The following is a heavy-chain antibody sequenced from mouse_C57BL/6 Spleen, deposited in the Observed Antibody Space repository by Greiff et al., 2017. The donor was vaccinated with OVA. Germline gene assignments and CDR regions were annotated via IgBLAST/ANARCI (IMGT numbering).Heavy chain of an antibody. CDR3: ARQLRLLYYAMDY. CDR2: ISSGSSTI. D-gene: IGHD3-2*02. CDR1: GFTFSDYG. Sequence: EVMLVESGGGLVKPGGSLKLSCAASGFTFSDYGMHWVRQAPEKGLEWVAYISSGSSTIYYADTVKGRFPISRDNAKNTLFLQMTSLRSEDTAMYYCARQLRLLYYAMDYWGQGTSVTVSS. J-gene: IGHJ4*01. V-gene: IGHV5-17*01.